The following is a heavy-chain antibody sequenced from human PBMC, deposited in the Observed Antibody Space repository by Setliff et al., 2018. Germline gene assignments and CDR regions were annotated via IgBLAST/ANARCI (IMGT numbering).Heavy chain of an antibody. CDR2: INHSGST. CDR3: ARGRNVAARLFDS. CDR1: GGSFSDYY. Sequence: SETLSLTCPASGGSFSDYYWTWIRQPPGKGLEWIGEINHSGSTNYKPSLESRLTISVDTSKNQFSLKLKSVTAADTAVYYCARGRNVAARLFDSWGQGILVTVSS. D-gene: IGHD6-6*01. V-gene: IGHV4-34*01. J-gene: IGHJ4*02.